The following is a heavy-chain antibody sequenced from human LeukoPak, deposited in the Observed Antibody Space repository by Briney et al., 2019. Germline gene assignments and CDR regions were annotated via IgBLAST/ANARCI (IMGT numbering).Heavy chain of an antibody. J-gene: IGHJ4*02. CDR1: GGTFSSYA. Sequence: ASVKVSCKASGGTFSSYAISWVRQAPGQGLEWMGRIIPILGIANYAQKFQGRVTITADKSTSTAYMELSSLRSEDTAVYYCASPLASRAREPGTNWGQGTLVTVSS. D-gene: IGHD1-26*01. V-gene: IGHV1-69*04. CDR2: IIPILGIA. CDR3: ASPLASRAREPGTN.